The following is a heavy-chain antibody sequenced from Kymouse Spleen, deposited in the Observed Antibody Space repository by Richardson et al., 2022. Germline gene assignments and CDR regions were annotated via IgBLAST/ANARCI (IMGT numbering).Heavy chain of an antibody. V-gene: IGHV4-39*01. Sequence: QLQLQESGPGLVKPSETLSLTCTVSGGSISSSSYYWGWIRQPPGKGLEWIGSIYYSGSTYYNPSLKSRVTISVDTSKNQFSLKLSSVTAADTAVYYCARLGDTVRGVIITYTRYWYFDLWGRGTLVTVSS. CDR3: ARLGDTVRGVIITYTRYWYFDL. CDR1: GGSISSSSYY. J-gene: IGHJ2*01. CDR2: IYYSGST. D-gene: IGHD3-10*01.